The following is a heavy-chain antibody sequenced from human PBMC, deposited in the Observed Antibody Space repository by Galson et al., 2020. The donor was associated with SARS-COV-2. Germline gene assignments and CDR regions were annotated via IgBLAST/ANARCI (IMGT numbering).Heavy chain of an antibody. CDR2: INHRGSS. CDR3: ARGTITAFAVLIALPSPGYCDV. J-gene: IGHJ4*02. D-gene: IGHD3-3*01. Sequence: PSETLFLTCSVYGGSFSDYYWTWIRQSPGKGLEWIGEINHRGSSKYNPSLKSRVTMSVDTSKNQFSLRLTSVTAADTAVYYCARGTITAFAVLIALPSPGYCDVWGRGTLVTVSS. CDR1: GGSFSDYY. V-gene: IGHV4-34*01.